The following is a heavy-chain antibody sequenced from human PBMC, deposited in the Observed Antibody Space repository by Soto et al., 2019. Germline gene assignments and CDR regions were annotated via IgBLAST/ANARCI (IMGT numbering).Heavy chain of an antibody. Sequence: AGSLTLSCAAPGFAFCRNWLSWVRQAPGKGLEWVANIKQDGSEKYYVDSVKGRFTISRDNAKNSLYLQMNSLRAEDTAVYYCARDRVLRFLEWLPYYGMDVWGQGT. CDR3: ARDRVLRFLEWLPYYGMDV. D-gene: IGHD3-3*01. V-gene: IGHV3-7*01. CDR1: GFAFCRNW. J-gene: IGHJ6*02. CDR2: IKQDGSEK.